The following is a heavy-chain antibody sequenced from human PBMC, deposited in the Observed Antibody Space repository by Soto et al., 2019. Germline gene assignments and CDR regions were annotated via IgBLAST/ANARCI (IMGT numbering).Heavy chain of an antibody. Sequence: QVQLVESGGGVVQPGRSLKLSCAPSGFNISYFGMHWVRQAPGKGLEWVAVMSYDGTYKYFADSVKGRFTISRDNSKNTLYLQMDSLRGDDTAVYYCAKEIDVGGTFDHWGQGTLVTVSS. CDR3: AKEIDVGGTFDH. CDR1: GFNISYFG. J-gene: IGHJ4*02. D-gene: IGHD6-19*01. V-gene: IGHV3-30*18. CDR2: MSYDGTYK.